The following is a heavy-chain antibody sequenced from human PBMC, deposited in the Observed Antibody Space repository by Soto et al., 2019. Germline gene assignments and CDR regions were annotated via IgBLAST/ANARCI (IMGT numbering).Heavy chain of an antibody. Sequence: PSETLSLTCVVSGGSISSSNWWSWVRQPSGRGLEWIGEIHHSGSTYYNPSLKSRVTISVDTSKNQFSLKLSSVTAADTAVYYCARQGGYCSGGSCLGWFDPWGQGTLVTVSS. CDR2: IHHSGST. J-gene: IGHJ5*02. CDR1: GGSISSSNW. V-gene: IGHV4-4*02. CDR3: ARQGGYCSGGSCLGWFDP. D-gene: IGHD2-15*01.